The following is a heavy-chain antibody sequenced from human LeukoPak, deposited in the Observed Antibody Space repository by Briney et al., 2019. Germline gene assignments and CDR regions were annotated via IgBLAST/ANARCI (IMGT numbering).Heavy chain of an antibody. CDR3: AREHGSTYYYYYGMDV. V-gene: IGHV4-4*07. CDR1: GGSISSYY. J-gene: IGHJ6*02. D-gene: IGHD3-10*01. Sequence: PSETLSLTCTVSGGSISSYYWSWIRQPAGKGLEWIGRIYTSGSTNYNPSLMSRVTISVDTSKNQFSLKLSSVTAADTAVYYCAREHGSTYYYYYGMDVWGQGTTVTVSS. CDR2: IYTSGST.